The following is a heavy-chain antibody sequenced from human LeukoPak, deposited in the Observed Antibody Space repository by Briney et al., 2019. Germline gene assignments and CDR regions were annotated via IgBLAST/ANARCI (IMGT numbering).Heavy chain of an antibody. V-gene: IGHV4-59*08. Sequence: SETLSLTCSVSGGPISSYYWSWIRQPPGKGLEWIGYIYYSGSTNYNPSLKSRVTISADTSKNQFSLKLSSVTAADTAMYYCARRGYSSGSYYFDYWGQGALVTVAS. CDR2: IYYSGST. CDR3: ARRGYSSGSYYFDY. D-gene: IGHD6-19*01. CDR1: GGPISSYY. J-gene: IGHJ4*02.